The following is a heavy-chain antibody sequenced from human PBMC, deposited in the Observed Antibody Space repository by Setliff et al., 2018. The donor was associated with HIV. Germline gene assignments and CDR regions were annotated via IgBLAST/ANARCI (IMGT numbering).Heavy chain of an antibody. CDR1: GVSTSIHY. CDR2: IHTSDTT. J-gene: IGHJ6*03. V-gene: IGHV4-4*07. Sequence: PSGTLSLTCTVSGVSTSIHYWVWIRQPAGRGLEWIGRIHTSDTTRYNPSLQSRVAMSVDTSKNQFSLKLTSVSAADTAVYYCARGVAAAGMLMDVWGKGTTVTVSS. CDR3: ARGVAAAGMLMDV. D-gene: IGHD6-13*01.